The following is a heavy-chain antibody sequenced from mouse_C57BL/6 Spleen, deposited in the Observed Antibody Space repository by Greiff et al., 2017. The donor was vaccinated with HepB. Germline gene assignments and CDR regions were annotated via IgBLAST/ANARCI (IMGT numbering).Heavy chain of an antibody. CDR2: IYPGDGDT. D-gene: IGHD1-1*01. V-gene: IGHV1-80*01. CDR1: GYAFSSYW. CDR3: ARRDCGSSRGFDY. J-gene: IGHJ2*01. Sequence: VQLQQSGAELVKPGASVKISCKASGYAFSSYWMNWVKQRPGKGLEWIGQIYPGDGDTNYNGKFKGKATLTADKSSSTAYMQLSSLTSEDSAVYFCARRDCGSSRGFDYWGQGTTLTVSS.